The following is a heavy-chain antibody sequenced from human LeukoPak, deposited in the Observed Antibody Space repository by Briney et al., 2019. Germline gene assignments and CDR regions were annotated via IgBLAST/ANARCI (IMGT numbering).Heavy chain of an antibody. CDR2: IIPILGIA. CDR1: GGTFSSYA. CDR3: ARGSRGSYYGYYFDY. D-gene: IGHD1-26*01. Sequence: ASVKVSCKASGGTFSSYAISWVRQAPGQGLEWMGRIIPILGIANYAQKFQGRVTITADKSTSTAYMELSSLRSEDTAVYHCARGSRGSYYGYYFDYWGQGTLVTVSS. J-gene: IGHJ4*02. V-gene: IGHV1-69*04.